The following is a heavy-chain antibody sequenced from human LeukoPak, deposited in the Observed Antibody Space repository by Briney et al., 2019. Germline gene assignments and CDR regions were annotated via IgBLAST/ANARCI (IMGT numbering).Heavy chain of an antibody. J-gene: IGHJ4*02. CDR3: ARARYSNYDDY. CDR1: GFTFSNYW. CDR2: INSDGSST. Sequence: PGGSLRLSCAASGFTFSNYWMHWVRQVPGKGLVWVSRINSDGSSTSYADSVKGRFTIPRDNAKNTVYLQMNSLRADDTAVYYCARARYSNYDDYWGQGTLVTVSS. V-gene: IGHV3-74*01. D-gene: IGHD4-11*01.